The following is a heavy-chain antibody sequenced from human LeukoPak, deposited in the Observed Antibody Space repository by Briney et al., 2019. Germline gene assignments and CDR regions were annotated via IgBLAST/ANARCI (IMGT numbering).Heavy chain of an antibody. CDR3: ARGLGYSYGTFDY. V-gene: IGHV1-46*01. CDR1: GYTFTSYY. D-gene: IGHD5-18*01. Sequence: ASVKVSCKASGYTFTSYYMHWVRHAPGQGLECMGIINPSGGSTSYAQKFQGRVTRTRDMSTSTVYMELSSLRSEETAVYYCARGLGYSYGTFDYWGQGTLVTVSS. J-gene: IGHJ4*02. CDR2: INPSGGST.